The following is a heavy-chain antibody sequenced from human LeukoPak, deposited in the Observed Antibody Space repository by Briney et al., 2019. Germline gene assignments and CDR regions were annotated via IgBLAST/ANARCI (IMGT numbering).Heavy chain of an antibody. J-gene: IGHJ5*02. CDR1: GGSISSGGYS. Sequence: SETLSLTCAVSGGSISSGGYSWRWIRQPPGKGLEWIGYIYHSGSTYYNPSLKSRVTISVDRSKNQFSLKLSSVTAADTAVYYCARGRGTGFWSGYPPQKRFDPWGQGTLVTVSS. D-gene: IGHD3-3*01. CDR2: IYHSGST. V-gene: IGHV4-30-2*01. CDR3: ARGRGTGFWSGYPPQKRFDP.